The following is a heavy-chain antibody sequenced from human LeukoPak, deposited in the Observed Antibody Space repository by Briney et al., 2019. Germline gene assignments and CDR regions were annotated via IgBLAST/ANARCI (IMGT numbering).Heavy chain of an antibody. CDR3: SRYGGVGATHFDY. J-gene: IGHJ4*02. D-gene: IGHD1-26*01. CDR1: GGFISSYY. CDR2: IYYAGKT. V-gene: IGHV4-59*01. Sequence: TSETLSLTCTVSGGFISSYYWSWIRQPPGKGLEWNGYIYYAGKTNYNRSLKRRVSISVDTSKNRFSLKLNSVTAADTAVYYCSRYGGVGATHFDYWGQGTLVTVSS.